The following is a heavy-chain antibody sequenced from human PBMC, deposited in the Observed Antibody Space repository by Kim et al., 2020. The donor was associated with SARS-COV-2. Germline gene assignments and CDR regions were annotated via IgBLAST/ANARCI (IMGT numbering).Heavy chain of an antibody. CDR3: VRGGRDLPPY. J-gene: IGHJ4*02. CDR1: GDSVSSNSAT. CDR2: TKYRSKWYN. Sequence: SQTLSLTCVISGDSVSSNSATWNWIRQSPSRGLEWLGRTKYRSKWYNDSAVSVKSRISINADTSKNHFSLQLNSVTPEDTAVYYCVRGGRDLPPYWGQGTLVTVSS. V-gene: IGHV6-1*01. D-gene: IGHD1-26*01.